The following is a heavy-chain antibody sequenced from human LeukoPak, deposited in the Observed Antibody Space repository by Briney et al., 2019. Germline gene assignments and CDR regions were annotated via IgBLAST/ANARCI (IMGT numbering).Heavy chain of an antibody. CDR1: GYTFTSYY. V-gene: IGHV1-46*01. Sequence: GASVKVSCKESGYTFTSYYMHWVRQAPGQGLEWMGIINPSGGSTSYAQKFQGRVTMTRDTSTSTAYMELSSLRSEDTAVYYCARERIVVVPAAESSYYYYYGMDVWGQGTTVTVSS. CDR3: ARERIVVVPAAESSYYYYYGMDV. J-gene: IGHJ6*02. D-gene: IGHD2-2*01. CDR2: INPSGGST.